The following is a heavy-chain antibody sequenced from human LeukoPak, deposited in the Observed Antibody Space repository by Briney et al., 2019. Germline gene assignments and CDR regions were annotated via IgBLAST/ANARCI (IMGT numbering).Heavy chain of an antibody. V-gene: IGHV1-69*04. J-gene: IGHJ4*02. CDR2: IIPILGIA. Sequence: ASVKVSCKASGGTFSSYAISWVRQAPGQGIEWMGRIIPILGIANYAQKFQGRVTITADKSTSTAYMELSSLRSEDTAVYYCARCRRDSSGYYYHFDYWGQGTLVTVSS. CDR3: ARCRRDSSGYYYHFDY. CDR1: GGTFSSYA. D-gene: IGHD3-22*01.